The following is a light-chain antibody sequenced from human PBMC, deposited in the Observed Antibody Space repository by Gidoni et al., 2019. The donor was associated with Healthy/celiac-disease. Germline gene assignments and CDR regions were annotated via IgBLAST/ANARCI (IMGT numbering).Light chain of an antibody. J-gene: IGKJ2*01. CDR1: QSISSY. Sequence: DIQMTQSPSSLSASVGDRVTITCRESQSISSYLNWYQQKPGKAPSLQSGVASRFSGSGSGTDFTLTISSLQPEDFATYYCQQSYSTPQYTFGQGTKLEIK. V-gene: IGKV1-39*01. CDR3: QQSYSTPQYT.